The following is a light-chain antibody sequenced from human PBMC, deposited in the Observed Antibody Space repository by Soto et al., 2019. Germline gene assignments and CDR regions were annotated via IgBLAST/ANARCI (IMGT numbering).Light chain of an antibody. Sequence: DIQMTQCAATLSASVGDRVTFACRAGQNIVDWLAWYQQKPGKAPKLLIYKASNLESGVPSRFGGSGSGSEFTLTISNLQPDDFATYYCQQYKDNPWTFGQGTKVDIK. CDR3: QQYKDNPWT. V-gene: IGKV1-5*03. J-gene: IGKJ1*01. CDR2: KAS. CDR1: QNIVDW.